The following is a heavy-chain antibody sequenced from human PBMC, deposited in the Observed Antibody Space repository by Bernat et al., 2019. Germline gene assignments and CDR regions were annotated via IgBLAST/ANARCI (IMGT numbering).Heavy chain of an antibody. V-gene: IGHV3-30-3*01. CDR1: GFTFSSYA. J-gene: IGHJ4*02. CDR2: ISYDGSNK. CDR3: ARGREDSSSSGGDY. Sequence: QVQLVESGGGVVQPGRSLRLSCAASGFTFSSYAMHWVRQAPGKGLEGVAVISYDGSNKYYADSVKGRFTISRDNSKNTLYLQMNSLRAEDTAVYYCARGREDSSSSGGDYWGQGTLVTVSS. D-gene: IGHD6-6*01.